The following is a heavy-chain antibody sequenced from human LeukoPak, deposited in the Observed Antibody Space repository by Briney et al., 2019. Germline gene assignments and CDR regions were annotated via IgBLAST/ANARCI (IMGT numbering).Heavy chain of an antibody. CDR1: GFTFSSYS. D-gene: IGHD5-18*01. J-gene: IGHJ5*02. CDR3: AREKGKNTAAHL. CDR2: ISSSSSYI. V-gene: IGHV3-21*01. Sequence: GGSLRLSCAASGFTFSSYSMNWIRQAPGKGLEWVSSISSSSSYIYYADSVKGRFTISRDNAKNSLYLQMNSLRAEDTAVYYCAREKGKNTAAHLWGQGTLVTVSS.